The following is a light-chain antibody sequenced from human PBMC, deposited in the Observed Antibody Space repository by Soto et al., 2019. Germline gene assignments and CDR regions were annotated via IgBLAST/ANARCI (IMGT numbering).Light chain of an antibody. CDR1: VSLSTY. J-gene: IGKJ2*01. CDR2: GAS. Sequence: EIVMTQSPATLSVSPGERVTLSCRASVSLSTYLAWYQQKPGQAPRLLIYGASTKATGIPARFSGSGSATEFTLTISSLQSEDFAVYYCQSYNDWPFTFGQGTKLEI. CDR3: QSYNDWPFT. V-gene: IGKV3-15*01.